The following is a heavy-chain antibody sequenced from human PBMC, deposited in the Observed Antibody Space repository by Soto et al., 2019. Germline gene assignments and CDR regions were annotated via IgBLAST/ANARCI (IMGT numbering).Heavy chain of an antibody. Sequence: QVQLQQWGAGLLKPSETLSLTCAVYGGSFSGYYWSWIRQPPGKGLEWIGEINHSGSTNYNPSLKSRVIISVDTSKNQFSLKLSSVTAADTAVYYCAREGYCSGGSCYSRTLDYWGQGTLVIVSS. CDR1: GGSFSGYY. CDR3: AREGYCSGGSCYSRTLDY. V-gene: IGHV4-34*01. J-gene: IGHJ4*02. CDR2: INHSGST. D-gene: IGHD2-15*01.